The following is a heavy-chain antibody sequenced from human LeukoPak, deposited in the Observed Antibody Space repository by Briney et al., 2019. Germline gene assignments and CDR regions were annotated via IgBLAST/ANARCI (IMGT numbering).Heavy chain of an antibody. Sequence: PSETLSLTCAVYGGSFSGYYWSWIRQPPGKGLEWIGEINHSGSTNYNPSLKSRVTISVDTSKNQFPLKLSSVTAADTAVYYCARARYYYYDSSGYYAWGQGTLVTVSS. J-gene: IGHJ5*02. CDR3: ARARYYYYDSSGYYA. CDR2: INHSGST. D-gene: IGHD3-22*01. V-gene: IGHV4-34*01. CDR1: GGSFSGYY.